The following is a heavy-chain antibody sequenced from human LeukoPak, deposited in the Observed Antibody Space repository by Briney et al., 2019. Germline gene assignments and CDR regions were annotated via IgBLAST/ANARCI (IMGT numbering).Heavy chain of an antibody. CDR2: IYPGDSDT. V-gene: IGHV5-51*01. CDR3: ARLTAMVFHFDY. Sequence: GESLKISCQGSGSSFTSYWIGWVRQLPGKGLEWMGIIYPGDSDTRYSPSFQGQVTISADKSISTAYLQWSSLKASDTAMYYCARLTAMVFHFDYWGQGTLVTVSS. J-gene: IGHJ4*02. CDR1: GSSFTSYW. D-gene: IGHD5-18*01.